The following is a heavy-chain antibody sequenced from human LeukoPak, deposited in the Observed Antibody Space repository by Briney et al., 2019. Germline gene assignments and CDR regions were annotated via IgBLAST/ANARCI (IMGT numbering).Heavy chain of an antibody. Sequence: PGGSLRLSCTASTLTLNNYWMSWVRQAPGKGLEWVGRIRSKANSYATAYAASVKGRFTISRDDSKNTTYLQMSSLTTEDTAVYYCTRSASDTAMVSPWGQGTLVTVSS. V-gene: IGHV3-73*01. CDR2: IRSKANSYAT. J-gene: IGHJ5*02. CDR3: TRSASDTAMVSP. D-gene: IGHD5-18*01. CDR1: TLTLNNYW.